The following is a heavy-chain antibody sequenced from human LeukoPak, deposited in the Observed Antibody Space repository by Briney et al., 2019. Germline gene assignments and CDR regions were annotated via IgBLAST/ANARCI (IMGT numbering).Heavy chain of an antibody. CDR3: TREENYGDYPRTVILDY. CDR2: IYYSGST. J-gene: IGHJ4*02. V-gene: IGHV4-39*07. Sequence: PSETLSLTCTVSGGSVSSSTCYWGWIRQPPGKGLEWIGHIYYSGSTYYNPSLKSRVTISVDTSKNQFSLNLISVTAADTAVYFCTREENYGDYPRTVILDYWGQGVLVTVSS. CDR1: GGSVSSSTCY. D-gene: IGHD4-17*01.